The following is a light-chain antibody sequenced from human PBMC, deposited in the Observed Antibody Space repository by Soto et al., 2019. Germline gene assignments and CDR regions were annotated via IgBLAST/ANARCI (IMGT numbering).Light chain of an antibody. Sequence: QSVLTQPPSVSGAPGQRVTISCTGINSNIGAGYDVHWYQQLPGTAPKLLIYGNSNRPSGVPDRFSGSKSGTSASLAITGLQAEDEADYYCQSYDSSLSGNVVFGGGTKLTVL. J-gene: IGLJ2*01. V-gene: IGLV1-40*01. CDR2: GNS. CDR1: NSNIGAGYD. CDR3: QSYDSSLSGNVV.